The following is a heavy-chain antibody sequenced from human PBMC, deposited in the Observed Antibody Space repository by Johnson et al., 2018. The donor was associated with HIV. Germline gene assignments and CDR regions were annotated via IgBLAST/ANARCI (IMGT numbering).Heavy chain of an antibody. V-gene: IGHV3-23*01. Sequence: SLRLSCAASGFTVSSNYMSWVRQAPGKGLEWVSAISGSGGSTYYADSVKGRFTISSDRSKNTVSLQMNSLRAEDTALYYCAKDLGDAVGDTHDAFDIWGQGTMVTVSS. CDR3: AKDLGDAVGDTHDAFDI. J-gene: IGHJ3*02. D-gene: IGHD1-26*01. CDR2: ISGSGGST. CDR1: GFTVSSNY.